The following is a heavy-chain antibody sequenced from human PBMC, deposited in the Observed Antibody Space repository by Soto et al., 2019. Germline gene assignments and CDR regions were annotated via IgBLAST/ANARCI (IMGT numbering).Heavy chain of an antibody. D-gene: IGHD4-17*01. CDR2: INWNGGST. J-gene: IGHJ6*03. CDR3: ARAVGSHDHGDYGGRDYYMDV. Sequence: GGSLRLSCAASGFTFDDYGMSWVRQAPGKGLEWVSGINWNGGSTGYADSGKGRFTISRDNAKNSMYLQMNSLRAEDTALYHCARAVGSHDHGDYGGRDYYMDVWGKGTTVTVSS. CDR1: GFTFDDYG. V-gene: IGHV3-20*01.